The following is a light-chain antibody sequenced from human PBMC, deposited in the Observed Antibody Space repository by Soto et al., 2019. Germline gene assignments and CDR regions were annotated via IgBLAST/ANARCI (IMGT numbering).Light chain of an antibody. V-gene: IGKV1-5*01. CDR1: ENISTW. Sequence: DMEMTQSPSTLSASASDRVTITCRATENISTWLAWYQQKPGKAPKLLIYHASSLESGVPSRFSGSGSGTESTLIYTRLLPDDFPTYHCQQDRTHPLTFGEGNKV. CDR2: HAS. J-gene: IGKJ1*01. CDR3: QQDRTHPLT.